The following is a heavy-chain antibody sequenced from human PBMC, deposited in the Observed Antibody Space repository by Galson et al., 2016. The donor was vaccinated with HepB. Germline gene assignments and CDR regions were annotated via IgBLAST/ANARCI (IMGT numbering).Heavy chain of an antibody. CDR3: ARVNGTGWPVFDN. J-gene: IGHJ4*02. CDR1: GFPFSRYW. CDR2: INSDGSST. D-gene: IGHD6-19*01. Sequence: SLRLSCAASGFPFSRYWMHWVRQAPGKGLVWVSRINSDGSSTIYADSVRGRFTISRDNSNNMLSLQMDSLRGEDTAIYYCARVNGTGWPVFDNWGQGTLVTVSS. V-gene: IGHV3-74*01.